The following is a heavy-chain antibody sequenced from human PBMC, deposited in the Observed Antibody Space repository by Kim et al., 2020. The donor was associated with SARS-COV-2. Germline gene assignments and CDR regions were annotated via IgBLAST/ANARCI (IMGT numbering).Heavy chain of an antibody. Sequence: GRFTISRDDSKNTLYLQMNSLKTEDTAVYYCTTDSIITMVRGAKGFGMEVWGQGTTVTVSS. V-gene: IGHV3-15*01. CDR3: TTDSIITMVRGAKGFGMEV. J-gene: IGHJ6*02. D-gene: IGHD3-10*01.